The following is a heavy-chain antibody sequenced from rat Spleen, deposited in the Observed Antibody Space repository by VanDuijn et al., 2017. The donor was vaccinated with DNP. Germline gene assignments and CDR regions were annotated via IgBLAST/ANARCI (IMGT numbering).Heavy chain of an antibody. V-gene: IGHV5-25*01. Sequence: EVQLVESGGGLVRPGRSLKLSCAASGFIFSNYDMAWVRQAPTKGLEWVASITTSDGSTYYPDSVKGRCTISRDDAESSLYLQMNSLKSEDTATYYCARLGRLRPYWYFDFWGPGTMVTVSS. CDR1: GFIFSNYD. CDR3: ARLGRLRPYWYFDF. CDR2: ITTSDGST. J-gene: IGHJ1*01. D-gene: IGHD1-11*01.